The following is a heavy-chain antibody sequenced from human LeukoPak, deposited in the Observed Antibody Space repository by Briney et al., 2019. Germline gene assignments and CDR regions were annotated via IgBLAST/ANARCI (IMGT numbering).Heavy chain of an antibody. J-gene: IGHJ4*02. Sequence: GASLRLSCAASGFIFRNYAMSWVRQAPGKGLEWVSAITGSGDTTYYADSVKGRFTIARDNSKNTLYVEMNTLRAEDTAVYYCAKWGDYDILTGYYVSDFWGQGTLVTVSS. CDR2: ITGSGDTT. CDR3: AKWGDYDILTGYYVSDF. V-gene: IGHV3-23*01. D-gene: IGHD3-9*01. CDR1: GFIFRNYA.